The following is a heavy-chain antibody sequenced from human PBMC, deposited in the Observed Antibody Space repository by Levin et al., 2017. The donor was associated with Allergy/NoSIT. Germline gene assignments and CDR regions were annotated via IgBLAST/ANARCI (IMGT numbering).Heavy chain of an antibody. CDR1: GFTFSSYA. Sequence: GGSLRLSCAGYGFTFSSYAMTWVRQAPGKGLEWVSTIGESGGTTYYADSVKGRFTISRDNSKNTLYLQMNSLRAEDTAMYYCAKVPFPGGYGLFDSWGQGTLVTVSS. CDR2: IGESGGTT. V-gene: IGHV3-23*01. D-gene: IGHD5-12*01. J-gene: IGHJ4*02. CDR3: AKVPFPGGYGLFDS.